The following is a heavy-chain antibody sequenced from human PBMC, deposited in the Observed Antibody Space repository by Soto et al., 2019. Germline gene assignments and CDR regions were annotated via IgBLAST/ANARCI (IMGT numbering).Heavy chain of an antibody. CDR1: GFTFSIYA. D-gene: IGHD2-21*01. V-gene: IGHV3-23*01. CDR3: AITPNCGDVSGAGSFRFFDL. Sequence: EVQLLESGGGLVQPGGSLRLSCAASGFTFSIYAMSWVRQAPGKGLEWVSAISGSGGSIYFANSVKGRFTISRDNSRVTMYLQMNSLRAEDTAVYYCAITPNCGDVSGAGSFRFFDLWGRGTLVTVSS. CDR2: ISGSGGSI. J-gene: IGHJ2*01.